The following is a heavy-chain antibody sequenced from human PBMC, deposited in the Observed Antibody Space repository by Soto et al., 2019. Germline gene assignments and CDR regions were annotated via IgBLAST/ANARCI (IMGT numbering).Heavy chain of an antibody. J-gene: IGHJ4*02. Sequence: PGGSLTLSCATSEFTFSNYAMSWVRQAPGKGLEWVSAISYGGGTTYYADSVKGRFTISRDNSKNTLYLQMNSLRAEDTAVYYCAKIPGYYYDSTGYHFDYWGQGTLVTVSS. CDR2: ISYGGGTT. D-gene: IGHD3-22*01. CDR1: EFTFSNYA. CDR3: AKIPGYYYDSTGYHFDY. V-gene: IGHV3-23*01.